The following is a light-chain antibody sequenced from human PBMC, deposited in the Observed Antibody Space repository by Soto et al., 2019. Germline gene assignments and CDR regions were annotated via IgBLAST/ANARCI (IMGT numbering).Light chain of an antibody. CDR2: GAS. CDR1: QSVTTS. J-gene: IGKJ1*01. V-gene: IGKV3-15*01. CDR3: QQYTNRPWT. Sequence: EVVMTQSPATLSVSPGERATLSCRASQSVTTSLAWYQQKPGQSPRVLIYGASNRATGIPARFSGSGSGTEFTLTMSSLQSEDFAVYYCQQYTNRPWTFGQGTKVEVK.